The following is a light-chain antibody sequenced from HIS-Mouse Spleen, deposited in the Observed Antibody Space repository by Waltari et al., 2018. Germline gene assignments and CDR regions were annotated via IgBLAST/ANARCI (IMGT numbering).Light chain of an antibody. CDR3: LQDYNYPRT. Sequence: IQMTPSPSSLSASVGHSVTITCRASQGSRNDLGWYQQKPGKAPKPLIDAAATLQSGVPSRFSGSGSGTEFTLTISSLQPEDFATYYCLQDYNYPRTFGQGTKVEIK. J-gene: IGKJ1*01. CDR1: QGSRND. CDR2: AAA. V-gene: IGKV1-6*01.